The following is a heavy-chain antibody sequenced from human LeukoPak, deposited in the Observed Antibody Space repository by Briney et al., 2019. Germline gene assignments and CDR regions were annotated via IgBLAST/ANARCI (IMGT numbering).Heavy chain of an antibody. CDR1: GFTFSSYA. CDR2: ISGSGGST. D-gene: IGHD3-10*01. V-gene: IGHV3-23*01. J-gene: IGHJ4*02. Sequence: GGSLRLSCAASGFTFSSYAMTWVRQGPGKGLEWVAVISGSGGSTYYADSVKGRFTISRDNSKNTLYLQMNSLRAEDTAVYYCARETYGSGSYYSKTFDYWGQGTLVTVSS. CDR3: ARETYGSGSYYSKTFDY.